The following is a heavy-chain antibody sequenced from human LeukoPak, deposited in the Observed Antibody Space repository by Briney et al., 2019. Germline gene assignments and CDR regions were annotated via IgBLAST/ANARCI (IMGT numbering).Heavy chain of an antibody. CDR1: GGTFSSYA. D-gene: IGHD4-23*01. V-gene: IGHV1-69*04. CDR3: ASGGNEGGVRMVFVAAFDI. CDR2: IIPILGIA. Sequence: ASVKVSCKASGGTFSSYAISWVRQAPGQGLEWMGRIIPILGIANYAQKFQGRVTITADKSTSTAYMELSSLRSEDTAVYYCASGGNEGGVRMVFVAAFDIWGQGTMVTVSS. J-gene: IGHJ3*02.